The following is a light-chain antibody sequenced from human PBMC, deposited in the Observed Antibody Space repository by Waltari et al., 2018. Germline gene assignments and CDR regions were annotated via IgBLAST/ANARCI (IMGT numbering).Light chain of an antibody. CDR1: SSDVGNYDL. Sequence: QSALTQPASVSESPGQSITISCTGTSSDVGNYDLVSWYLHNPGKAPNLILYEVNKRPSGVSKRFSGSKSSNTASLTISGLQAEDEADYFCCSYAGSHTWVFGGGTKVTVL. CDR3: CSYAGSHTWV. V-gene: IGLV2-23*02. CDR2: EVN. J-gene: IGLJ3*02.